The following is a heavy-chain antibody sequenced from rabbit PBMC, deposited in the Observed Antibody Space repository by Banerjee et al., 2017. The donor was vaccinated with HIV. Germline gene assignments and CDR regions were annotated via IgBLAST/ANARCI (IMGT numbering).Heavy chain of an antibody. V-gene: IGHV1S45*01. D-gene: IGHD4-1*01. CDR3: ARDLAGVTGWNFGL. Sequence: QEQLKESGGGLVQPGGSLTLTCTASGFTISSYHMGWVRQAPGKGLEWIACINTSSGNTVYANWAKGRFTISKTSSTTVTLQMTSLTAADTATYFCARDLAGVTGWNFGLWGPGTLVTVS. CDR2: INTSSGNT. CDR1: GFTISSYH. J-gene: IGHJ4*01.